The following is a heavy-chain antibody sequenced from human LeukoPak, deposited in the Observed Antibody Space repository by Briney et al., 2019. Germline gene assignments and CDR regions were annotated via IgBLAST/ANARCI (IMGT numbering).Heavy chain of an antibody. J-gene: IGHJ4*02. Sequence: PGRSLRLSCAASGFTFDDYAMHWVRQAPGKGLEWVSGISWNSGSIGYADSVKGRFTISRDNAKNSLYLQMNSLRAEDTALYYCAKDREIAVAGRGFDYWGQGTLVTVSS. D-gene: IGHD6-19*01. CDR1: GFTFDDYA. CDR3: AKDREIAVAGRGFDY. CDR2: ISWNSGSI. V-gene: IGHV3-9*01.